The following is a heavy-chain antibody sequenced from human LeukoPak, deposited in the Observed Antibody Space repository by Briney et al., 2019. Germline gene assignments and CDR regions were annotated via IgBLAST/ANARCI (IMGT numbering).Heavy chain of an antibody. CDR2: IHPGNSET. J-gene: IGHJ4*02. Sequence: GESLKISCKGSGYSFSSYWIAWVRQMPGKGLEWMGIIHPGNSETAYNPSFQGQVTMSADKSITTAYLQWSSLEAPDTAMYYCARLLSTIAAAAANDYWGQGTLVTVSS. CDR3: ARLLSTIAAAAANDY. CDR1: GYSFSSYW. V-gene: IGHV5-51*01. D-gene: IGHD6-13*01.